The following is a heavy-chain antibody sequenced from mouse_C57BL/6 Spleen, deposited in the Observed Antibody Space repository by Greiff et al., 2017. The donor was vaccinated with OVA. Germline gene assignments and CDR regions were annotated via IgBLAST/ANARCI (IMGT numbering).Heavy chain of an antibody. CDR2: ISSGSSTI. V-gene: IGHV5-17*01. J-gene: IGHJ4*01. Sequence: EVQVVESGGGLVKPGGSLKLSCAASGFTFSDYGMHWVRQAPEKGLEWVAYISSGSSTIYYADTVQGRFTISRDNAKNTLFLQMTSLRSEDTAMYYCARQRPYAMDYWGQGTSVTVSS. CDR3: ARQRPYAMDY. CDR1: GFTFSDYG.